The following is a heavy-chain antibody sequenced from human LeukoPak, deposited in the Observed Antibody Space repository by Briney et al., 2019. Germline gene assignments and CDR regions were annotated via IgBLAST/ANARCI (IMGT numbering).Heavy chain of an antibody. CDR3: ASTSEDSSSWTFDY. J-gene: IGHJ4*02. Sequence: SDTLSLTCTVSGGSISSVGYYWSWIRQHPGKGLEWIGYIYYSGSTYYNPSLKSRVTISVDTSKNQFSLKLSSVTAADTAVYYCASTSEDSSSWTFDYWGQGTLVTVSS. CDR2: IYYSGST. CDR1: GGSISSVGYY. V-gene: IGHV4-31*03. D-gene: IGHD6-13*01.